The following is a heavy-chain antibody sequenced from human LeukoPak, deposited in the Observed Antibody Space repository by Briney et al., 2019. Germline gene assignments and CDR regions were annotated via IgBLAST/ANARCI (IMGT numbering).Heavy chain of an antibody. Sequence: SETLSLTCTVSGVSISSSSYYWGWIRQPPGKGLEWIGSIYYSGSTYYNPSLKSRVIISVDTSKNQFSLKLSSVTAADTAVYYCQSRFLEWLLDYRGQGTLVTVSS. CDR1: GVSISSSSYY. J-gene: IGHJ4*02. D-gene: IGHD3-3*01. CDR3: QSRFLEWLLDY. CDR2: IYYSGST. V-gene: IGHV4-39*01.